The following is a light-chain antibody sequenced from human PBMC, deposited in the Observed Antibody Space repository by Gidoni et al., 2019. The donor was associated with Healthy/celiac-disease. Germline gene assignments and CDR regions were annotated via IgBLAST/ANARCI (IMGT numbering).Light chain of an antibody. CDR1: SSNIGSNY. CDR2: RNN. J-gene: IGLJ2*01. V-gene: IGLV1-47*01. Sequence: QSVLTQPPSASGTPGRRVTISCSGSSSNIGSNYVYWYQQLPGTAPKLLIYRNNQRPSGVPDRFSGSKSGTSASLAISGLRSEDEADYYCAAWDDSLSDVVFGGGTKLTVL. CDR3: AAWDDSLSDVV.